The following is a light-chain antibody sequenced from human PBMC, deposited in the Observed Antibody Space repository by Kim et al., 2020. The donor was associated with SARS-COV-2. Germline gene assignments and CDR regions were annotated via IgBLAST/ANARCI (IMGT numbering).Light chain of an antibody. CDR2: KAS. CDR1: QSISSW. J-gene: IGKJ2*01. V-gene: IGKV1-5*03. Sequence: ASVGDRVTSTGRASQSISSWLAWYQQKPGKAPKLLIYKASSLESGVPSRFSGSGAGTEFTLTISSLQPDDFATYYCQQYNSYSYTFGQGTKLEI. CDR3: QQYNSYSYT.